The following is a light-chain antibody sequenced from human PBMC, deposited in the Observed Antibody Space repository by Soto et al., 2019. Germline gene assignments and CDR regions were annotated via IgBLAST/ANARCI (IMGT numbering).Light chain of an antibody. V-gene: IGKV1-39*01. Sequence: DIQMTQSPSSLSASVGDRVTITCRTSQSISIYLNWYQQKPGKAPELLIYAASTLQSAVPSRFSGSGSGTDFTLTISSLQPEDFATYYCQESYTTSWTFGQGTKVEIK. J-gene: IGKJ1*01. CDR3: QESYTTSWT. CDR1: QSISIY. CDR2: AAS.